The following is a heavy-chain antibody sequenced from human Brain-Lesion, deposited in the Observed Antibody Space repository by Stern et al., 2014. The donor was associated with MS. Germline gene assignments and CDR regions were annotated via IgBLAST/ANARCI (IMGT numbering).Heavy chain of an antibody. CDR3: ARDITVSSAYFAY. CDR1: GFTIDDYA. J-gene: IGHJ4*02. CDR2: ISWNSGTI. V-gene: IGHV3-9*01. Sequence: EVQLLESGGDLVQPGRSLRLSCAAFGFTIDDYAMHWVRQAPGKGLEWVAGISWNSGTIGYADSVKGRFTSSRDNAYSSLYLQMNSLRPEDTALYYCARDITVSSAYFAYWGQGTLVTVSS. D-gene: IGHD1-14*01.